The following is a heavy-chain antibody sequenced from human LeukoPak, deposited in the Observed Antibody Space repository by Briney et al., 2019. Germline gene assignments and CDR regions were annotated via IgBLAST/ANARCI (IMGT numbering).Heavy chain of an antibody. CDR2: INPTNEKT. Sequence: ASVKVSCKASGYSFRNYGMHWVRQAPGQRLEWMGWINPTNEKTKYSEKFQGRVTISRDTGASTVYMELSSLRSEDTAVYYCARDEVTGSYDFWSGYLGLFDYWGQGTLVTVSS. CDR1: GYSFRNYG. D-gene: IGHD3-3*01. V-gene: IGHV1-3*01. J-gene: IGHJ4*02. CDR3: ARDEVTGSYDFWSGYLGLFDY.